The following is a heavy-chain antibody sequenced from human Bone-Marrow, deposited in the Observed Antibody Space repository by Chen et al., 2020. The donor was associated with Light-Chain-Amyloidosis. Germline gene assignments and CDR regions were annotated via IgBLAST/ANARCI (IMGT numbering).Heavy chain of an antibody. CDR3: AREPTTDPLYYYGMDV. D-gene: IGHD1-1*01. Sequence: EVQLVESGGGLGKPGGSLRLSCAAPGFTCRDYSMNWVRQAPGKGLEWVSSISGDSNDIYYADSVKGRLTISRDNAKNSVYLQMNSLRTEDTAVYYCAREPTTDPLYYYGMDVWGQGSTVTVSS. J-gene: IGHJ6*02. CDR1: GFTCRDYS. V-gene: IGHV3-21*01. CDR2: ISGDSNDI.